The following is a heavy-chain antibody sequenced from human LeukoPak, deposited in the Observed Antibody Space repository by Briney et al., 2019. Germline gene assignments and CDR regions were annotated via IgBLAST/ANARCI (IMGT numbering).Heavy chain of an antibody. Sequence: GGPLRLSCAASGFTFNNYNMNWVRQAPGKGLEWVSTISSSSSYIYYADSVKGRFTISRDNAKNSLYLQTNSLRAEDTAVYYCARGDYGVFEYWGQGTLVTVSS. J-gene: IGHJ4*02. CDR3: ARGDYGVFEY. D-gene: IGHD4-17*01. CDR2: ISSSSSYI. V-gene: IGHV3-21*01. CDR1: GFTFNNYN.